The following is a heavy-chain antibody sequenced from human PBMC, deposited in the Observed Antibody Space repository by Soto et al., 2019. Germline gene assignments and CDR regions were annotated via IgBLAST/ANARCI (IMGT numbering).Heavy chain of an antibody. J-gene: IGHJ4*02. CDR1: GYTFTDHF. CDR2: INTNNGGT. V-gene: IGHV1-2*02. Sequence: GASVKVSCKVSGYTFTDHFIHWVRQAPGQGLEWMGWINTNNGGTKFAEKFQGRVTMTRDTSITTVYMELSRLRSDDTAVYYCARDLNPKYGPGSLHGFFDYWGQGTLVTGSS. D-gene: IGHD3-10*01. CDR3: ARDLNPKYGPGSLHGFFDY.